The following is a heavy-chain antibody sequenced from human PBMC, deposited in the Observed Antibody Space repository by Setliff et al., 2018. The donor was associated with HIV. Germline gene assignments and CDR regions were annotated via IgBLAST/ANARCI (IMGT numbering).Heavy chain of an antibody. D-gene: IGHD3-22*01. V-gene: IGHV4-4*07. Sequence: SETLSLTCTVSGGSINSYYWSWIRQPAGKGLEWIGRIYRSGSTNYNPSLKSRITMSVDMSKNQISLKLRSVTAADTAVYYCARGKTPPYGIVGEDDAFDIWGQGTMVTVSS. CDR1: GGSINSYY. CDR2: IYRSGST. J-gene: IGHJ3*02. CDR3: ARGKTPPYGIVGEDDAFDI.